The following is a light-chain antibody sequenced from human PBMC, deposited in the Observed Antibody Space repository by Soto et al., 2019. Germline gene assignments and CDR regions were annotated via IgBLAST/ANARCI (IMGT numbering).Light chain of an antibody. Sequence: EIVMTQSPGTLSVSPGERATLSCRASQSVSSYLAWYQQKPGQAPRLLIYDASNRATGIPARFSGSGSGTDFTLTISSLEPEDFAVYYCQQRSNWPPKITFGQGTRLEIK. CDR1: QSVSSY. CDR3: QQRSNWPPKIT. J-gene: IGKJ5*01. V-gene: IGKV3-11*01. CDR2: DAS.